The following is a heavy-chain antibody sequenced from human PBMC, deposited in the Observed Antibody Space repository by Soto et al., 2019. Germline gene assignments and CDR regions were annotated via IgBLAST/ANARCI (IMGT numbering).Heavy chain of an antibody. CDR2: ISPDNGNT. CDR3: ARALGYSGYAGMDV. CDR1: GYTFTIYG. Sequence: ASVKVSCKASGYTFTIYGINWVRQAPGQGLEWMGWISPDNGNTNYAQKLQGRVTMTTDTSTSTAYMELRSLRSDDTAVYYCARALGYSGYAGMDVWGQGTTVTASS. J-gene: IGHJ6*02. V-gene: IGHV1-18*01. D-gene: IGHD5-12*01.